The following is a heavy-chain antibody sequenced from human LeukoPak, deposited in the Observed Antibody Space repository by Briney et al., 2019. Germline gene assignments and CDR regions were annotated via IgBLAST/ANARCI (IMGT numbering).Heavy chain of an antibody. D-gene: IGHD3-9*01. Sequence: PGGSLRLSCAASGFTFSSYSMNWVRQAPGKGLECVSSISSSSSYIYYADSVKGRFTISRDNAKNSLYLQMNSLRAEDTAVYYCARDLTVDFDWLSGFYYYYGMDVWGQGTTVTVSS. CDR2: ISSSSSYI. V-gene: IGHV3-21*01. J-gene: IGHJ6*02. CDR1: GFTFSSYS. CDR3: ARDLTVDFDWLSGFYYYYGMDV.